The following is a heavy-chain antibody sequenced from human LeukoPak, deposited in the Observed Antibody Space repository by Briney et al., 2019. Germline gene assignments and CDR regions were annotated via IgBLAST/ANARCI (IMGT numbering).Heavy chain of an antibody. CDR1: GFTFTSYG. V-gene: IGHV3-21*01. CDR3: ARGRSITLLRGVAMSDGFDI. J-gene: IGHJ3*02. Sequence: KPGGSLRLSCTASGFTFTSYGMNWVRQAPGKGLEWVSFIDTSGSYIYYGDSLKGRVTISRDNAKNSLYLQMNGLRAEATAVYYCARGRSITLLRGVAMSDGFDIWGQGAMVTVSS. D-gene: IGHD3-10*01. CDR2: IDTSGSYI.